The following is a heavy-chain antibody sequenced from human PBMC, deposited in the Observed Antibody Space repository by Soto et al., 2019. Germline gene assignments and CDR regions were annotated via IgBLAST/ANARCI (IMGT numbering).Heavy chain of an antibody. D-gene: IGHD6-6*01. V-gene: IGHV4-59*01. CDR1: GGSISSYY. CDR3: ASRSIAARTFDY. J-gene: IGHJ4*02. CDR2: IYYSGST. Sequence: SETLSLTCTVSGGSISSYYWSWIRQPPGKGLEWIGYIYYSGSTNYNPSLKSRVTISVDTSKNQFSLKLSSVTAADTAVYYCASRSIAARTFDYWGQGTLVTVSS.